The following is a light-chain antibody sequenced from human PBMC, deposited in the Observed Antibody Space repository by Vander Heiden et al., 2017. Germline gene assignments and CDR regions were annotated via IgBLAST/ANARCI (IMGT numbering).Light chain of an antibody. Sequence: EIVMTQSPATLSVSQGERATLSCRARQSVSSNLAWYQQKPGQAPRPLIYGASTRATGIPARFSGSGSGTEFTLTISSLQSEDFAVYYCQQYNNWPPLLTFGGGTKVEIK. J-gene: IGKJ4*01. CDR3: QQYNNWPPLLT. CDR2: GAS. V-gene: IGKV3D-15*01. CDR1: QSVSSN.